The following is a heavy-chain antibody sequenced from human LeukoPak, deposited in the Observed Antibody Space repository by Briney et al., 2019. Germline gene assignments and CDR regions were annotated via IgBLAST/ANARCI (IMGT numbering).Heavy chain of an antibody. D-gene: IGHD3-22*01. CDR3: ARGPYITYYYDSSGYVGAFDI. Sequence: GGSLRLSCAASGFTIRTFSMNWVRQAPGKGLEWVSSSDINSGSMYYSDSVKGRFTISRDNAKNSLYLQMNSLRAEDTALYYCARGPYITYYYDSSGYVGAFDIWGQGTMVTVSS. CDR2: SDINSGSM. V-gene: IGHV3-21*04. CDR1: GFTIRTFS. J-gene: IGHJ3*02.